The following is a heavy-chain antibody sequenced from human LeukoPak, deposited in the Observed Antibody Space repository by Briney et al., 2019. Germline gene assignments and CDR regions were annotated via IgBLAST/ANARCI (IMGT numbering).Heavy chain of an antibody. CDR2: IYHSGST. CDR1: GGSISSGGYY. Sequence: SQTLSLTCTISGGSISSGGYYWSWIRQPPGKGLEWIGYIYHSGSTYYNPSLKSRVTISVDRSKNQFSLKMRSVTAADTAVYYCARLEAAAGSPHDYWGQGTLVTVSS. J-gene: IGHJ4*02. D-gene: IGHD6-13*01. V-gene: IGHV4-30-2*01. CDR3: ARLEAAAGSPHDY.